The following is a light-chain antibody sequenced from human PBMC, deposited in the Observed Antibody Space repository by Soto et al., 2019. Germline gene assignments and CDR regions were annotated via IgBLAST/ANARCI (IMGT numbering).Light chain of an antibody. V-gene: IGKV1-39*01. CDR3: QQSYSTPRT. CDR1: QSISSY. J-gene: IGKJ3*01. Sequence: DIQMTQSPSSLSASVGDRVTITCRASQSISSYLNWYQQKPGKAPKLLIYAASSLQSGVPSRFSCSGSGTDFTLTISSLQPEDFVTYYCQQSYSTPRTFGPGTKVDIK. CDR2: AAS.